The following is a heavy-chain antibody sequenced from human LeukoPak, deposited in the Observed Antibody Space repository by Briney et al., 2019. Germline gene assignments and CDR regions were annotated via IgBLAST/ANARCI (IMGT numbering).Heavy chain of an antibody. CDR3: AREYSSSSRAFDI. J-gene: IGHJ3*02. V-gene: IGHV4-38-2*02. CDR2: IYHNGNT. Sequence: SETLSLTCAVSGYSISSGYYWGWIRQPPGKGLEWLGRIYHNGNTYYKPSLKSRVTISVDTSKNQFSLKLSSVTAADTAVSYCAREYSSSSRAFDIWGQGTMVTVSS. D-gene: IGHD6-6*01. CDR1: GYSISSGYY.